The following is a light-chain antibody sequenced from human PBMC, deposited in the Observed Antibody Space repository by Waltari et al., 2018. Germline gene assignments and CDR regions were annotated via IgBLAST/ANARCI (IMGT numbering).Light chain of an antibody. Sequence: DIQMTQPPSTLPASVGDRVTITCRASQSLGKGLAWYQQKPGKAPKLLIYDASTLQSGVPSRFSGSGSGTAFTLTISSLQPDDFATYYCQQYNSFSRTFGQGTKVEVK. J-gene: IGKJ1*01. CDR3: QQYNSFSRT. CDR1: QSLGKG. V-gene: IGKV1-5*01. CDR2: DAS.